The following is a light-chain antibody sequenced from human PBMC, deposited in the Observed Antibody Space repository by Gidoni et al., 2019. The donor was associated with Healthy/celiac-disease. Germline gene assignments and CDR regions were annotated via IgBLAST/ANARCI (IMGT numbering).Light chain of an antibody. V-gene: IGKV3-11*01. CDR3: QQRSNWLALT. J-gene: IGKJ4*01. Sequence: EIVLTQSPATLSLSPGESATLSCRASQSVSSYVAWYQQKPGQAPRLLIYDASNRATGIPARFSGSGSGTDFTLTISSLEPEDFAVYYCQQRSNWLALTFGGGTKVEIK. CDR1: QSVSSY. CDR2: DAS.